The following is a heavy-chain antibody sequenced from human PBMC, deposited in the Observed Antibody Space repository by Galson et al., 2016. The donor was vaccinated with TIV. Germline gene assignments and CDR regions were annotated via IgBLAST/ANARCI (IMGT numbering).Heavy chain of an antibody. CDR1: GFIFSGDG. Sequence: SLRLSCAFSGFIFSGDGMSWVRQAPGEGLEWLANIKADVRVKYYVDTVQGRFTITTDKAEKSLSLQMRSLRAEDTAVYYCVRAYEGDRGPFSVWGRGTMVTVSS. V-gene: IGHV3-7*03. CDR2: IKADVRVK. D-gene: IGHD1-14*01. J-gene: IGHJ3*01. CDR3: VRAYEGDRGPFSV.